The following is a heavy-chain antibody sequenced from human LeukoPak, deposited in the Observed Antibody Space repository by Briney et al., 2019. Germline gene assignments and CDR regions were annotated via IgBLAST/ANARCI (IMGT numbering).Heavy chain of an antibody. CDR2: IYNSGST. J-gene: IGHJ4*02. D-gene: IGHD6-13*01. CDR3: ARSSSSWYYFDY. CDR1: GGSISSYY. V-gene: IGHV4-59*01. Sequence: PSETLSLTCTVSGGSISSYYWSWIRQPPGKGLEWIGYIYNSGSTKYNPSPKSRVTTSVDTSKNQFSLKLRSVTAADTAVYYCARSSSSWYYFDYWGQGTLVTVSS.